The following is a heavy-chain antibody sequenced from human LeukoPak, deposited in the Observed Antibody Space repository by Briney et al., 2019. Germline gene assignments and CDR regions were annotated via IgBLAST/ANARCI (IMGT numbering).Heavy chain of an antibody. D-gene: IGHD3-9*01. CDR1: GFTFSSYE. J-gene: IGHJ3*02. CDR2: ISSSGNTI. V-gene: IGHV3-48*03. CDR3: AREGIHYDILTGYAVGSDAFDI. Sequence: GGSLRLSCAASGFTFSSYEMNWVRQAPGKGLEWVSDISSSGNTIYYADSVKGRFTISRDNARNSLYLQMNSLRAEDTAVYYCAREGIHYDILTGYAVGSDAFDIWGQGTMVIVSS.